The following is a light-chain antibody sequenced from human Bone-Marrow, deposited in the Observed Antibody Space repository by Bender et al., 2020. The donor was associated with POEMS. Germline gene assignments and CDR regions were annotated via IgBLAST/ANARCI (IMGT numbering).Light chain of an antibody. CDR3: SSYTTTTTHYV. V-gene: IGLV2-14*03. Sequence: QSALTQPASVSGSPGQSITISCTGTSSDIGNNNYVSWYQQYPGKVPKLLIYTVNNRPSGVSTRFSGSKSGNTASLTISGLQAEDEADYYCSSYTTTTTHYVFGTGTKVTVL. CDR1: SSDIGNNNY. J-gene: IGLJ1*01. CDR2: TVN.